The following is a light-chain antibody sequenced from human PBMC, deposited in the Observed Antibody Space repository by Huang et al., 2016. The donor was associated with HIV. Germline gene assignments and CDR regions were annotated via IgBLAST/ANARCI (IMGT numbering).Light chain of an antibody. CDR3: HHYGATQWA. CDR1: QSLDKGF. V-gene: IGKV3-20*01. Sequence: ELVLTQSPGTISSSPGGAAVISCRASQSLDKGFLAWYRKKPGQAPELLIFDASKRPSDIPDRFVGRGSGTDFSLTINGLDPEDFAFYFCHHYGATQWAFGRGTRVEMK. J-gene: IGKJ1*01. CDR2: DAS.